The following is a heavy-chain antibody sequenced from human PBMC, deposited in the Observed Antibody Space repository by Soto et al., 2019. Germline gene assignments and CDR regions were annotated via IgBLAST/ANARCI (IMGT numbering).Heavy chain of an antibody. V-gene: IGHV1-18*01. Sequence: QVQLVQSGAEVKKPGASVKVSCKASGYTLSSYGISWVRQAPGQGLEWMGWTSGYNGDTHYAQKFQGRVTMTTDTSTSTVYMELRSLRPDDTAVYYCARYWDATVTSDDAPFYYWGQGTLFTVSS. CDR2: TSGYNGDT. CDR3: ARYWDATVTSDDAPFYY. CDR1: GYTLSSYG. J-gene: IGHJ4*02. D-gene: IGHD4-17*01.